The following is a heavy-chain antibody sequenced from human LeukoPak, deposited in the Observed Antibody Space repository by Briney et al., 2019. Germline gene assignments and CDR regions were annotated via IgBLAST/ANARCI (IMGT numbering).Heavy chain of an antibody. J-gene: IGHJ6*02. V-gene: IGHV1-69*04. Sequence: SVKVSCKASGGTFSSYAISWVRQAPGQGLEWMGRIIPIFGIANYAQKFQGRVTITADKSTSTAYMELSSLRSEDTAVYYCARDEMRCSSTSCYTGYYYGKDVWGQGTTVTVSS. D-gene: IGHD2-2*02. CDR3: ARDEMRCSSTSCYTGYYYGKDV. CDR1: GGTFSSYA. CDR2: IIPIFGIA.